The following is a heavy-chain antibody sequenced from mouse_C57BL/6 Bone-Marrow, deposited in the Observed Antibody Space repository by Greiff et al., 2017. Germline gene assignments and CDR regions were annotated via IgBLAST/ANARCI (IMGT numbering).Heavy chain of an antibody. CDR2: ISDGGSYT. CDR3: ARDLDGYWVYWYFDV. CDR1: GFTFSSYA. D-gene: IGHD2-3*01. V-gene: IGHV5-4*01. J-gene: IGHJ1*03. Sequence: EVMLVESGGGLVKPGGSLKLSCAASGFTFSSYAMSWVRQTPEKRLEWVATISDGGSYTYYPDKVKGRFTISRDTAKNNLYLHMSQLKPEDTAMYYCARDLDGYWVYWYFDVWGTGTTVTVSS.